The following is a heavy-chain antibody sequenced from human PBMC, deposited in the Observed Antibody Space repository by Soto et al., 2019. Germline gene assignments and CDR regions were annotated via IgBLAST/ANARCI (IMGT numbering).Heavy chain of an antibody. CDR1: GAPVSSYY. CDR3: ARDVGKNY. J-gene: IGHJ4*02. CDR2: IHSSGNL. Sequence: QVRLHESGPGLVKPSETLSLTSTVSGAPVSSYYWSWFRQPVGKGLEWIGRIHSSGNLNYNPSLESRVTMSLDTSKNQFSLRLTSVTAADTALYLCARDVGKNYWGQGIRVAVSS. V-gene: IGHV4-4*07. D-gene: IGHD3-10*01.